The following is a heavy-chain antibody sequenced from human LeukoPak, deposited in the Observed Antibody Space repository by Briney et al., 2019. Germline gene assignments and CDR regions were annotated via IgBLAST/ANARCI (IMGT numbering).Heavy chain of an antibody. CDR3: AKASEVGRGYFDY. D-gene: IGHD1-26*01. V-gene: IGHV3-23*01. CDR2: ISGSDGST. Sequence: GGSLRLSCAASGFSFSSYAMNWVRQAPGKGLEWVSVISGSDGSTNYAASVKGRFTMSRDNSQSTLYLQMNSLRVEDTAVYYCAKASEVGRGYFDYWGQGTLVTVSS. J-gene: IGHJ4*02. CDR1: GFSFSSYA.